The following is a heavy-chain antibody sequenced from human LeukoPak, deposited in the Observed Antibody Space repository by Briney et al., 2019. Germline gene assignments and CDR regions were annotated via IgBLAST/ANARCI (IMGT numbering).Heavy chain of an antibody. CDR1: GFTFSSYR. CDR3: AVVGATVVDY. J-gene: IGHJ4*02. D-gene: IGHD1-26*01. CDR2: ISSSSSYI. V-gene: IGHV3-21*01. Sequence: PGGSLRLSCAASGFTFSSYRMNWVRQAPGKGLEWVSSISSSSSYIYYADSVKGRFTISRDNAKNSLYLQMNSLRAEDTAVYYCAVVGATVVDYWGQGTLVTVSS.